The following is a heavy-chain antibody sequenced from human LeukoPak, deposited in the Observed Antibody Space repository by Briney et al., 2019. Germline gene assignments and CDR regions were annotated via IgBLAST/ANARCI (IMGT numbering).Heavy chain of an antibody. CDR3: ARGPDDRSGLDAFET. Sequence: PGRSLRLSCAASGFTFSSYGMHWVRQAPGKGLEWVAVISYDGSTKYYVDSVKGRFTISRDKSKNMLYLQMDSLRAEDTAVYYCARGPDDRSGLDAFETWGQGTKVTVS. J-gene: IGHJ3*02. CDR1: GFTFSSYG. D-gene: IGHD3-22*01. CDR2: ISYDGSTK. V-gene: IGHV3-30*03.